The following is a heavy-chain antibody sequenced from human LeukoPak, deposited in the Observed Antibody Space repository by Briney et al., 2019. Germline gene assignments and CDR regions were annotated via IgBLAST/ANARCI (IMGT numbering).Heavy chain of an antibody. J-gene: IGHJ4*02. CDR2: IIPILGIA. V-gene: IGHV1-69*04. Sequence: SVKVSCKASGGTFSSYAISWVRQAPGQGLEWMGRIIPILGIANYAQKFQGRVTITADKSTSTAYMELSSLRSGDTAVYYCAIYPITMVRGVIFDYWGQGTLVTVSS. D-gene: IGHD3-10*01. CDR3: AIYPITMVRGVIFDY. CDR1: GGTFSSYA.